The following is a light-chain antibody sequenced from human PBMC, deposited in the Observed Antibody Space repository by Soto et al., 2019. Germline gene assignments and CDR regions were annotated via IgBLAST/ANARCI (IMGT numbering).Light chain of an antibody. V-gene: IGKV3-15*01. CDR2: GAS. Sequence: EIVMTQSPATLSVCPGERANLSCRASQSVTSNLAWYQQKPGQAPRLVIYGASTRATGTPARFSGSGSGTEFTLTISSLQSEDFALYYCQQYNGWPLTFGGGTKVEI. J-gene: IGKJ4*01. CDR3: QQYNGWPLT. CDR1: QSVTSN.